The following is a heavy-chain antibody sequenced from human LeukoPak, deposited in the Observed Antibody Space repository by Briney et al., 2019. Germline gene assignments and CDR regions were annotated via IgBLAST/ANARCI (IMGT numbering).Heavy chain of an antibody. Sequence: ASVNVSCKSSGYTFTSYGISWVRQAPGQGLEWMGWISAYNGKTNHAQNFQGRVTMTIDTSTSTAYMELRSLRSDDTAVYYCARDGKRQLGFDYSGQGTLVPVSS. V-gene: IGHV1-18*01. D-gene: IGHD6-13*01. CDR2: ISAYNGKT. J-gene: IGHJ4*02. CDR3: ARDGKRQLGFDY. CDR1: GYTFTSYG.